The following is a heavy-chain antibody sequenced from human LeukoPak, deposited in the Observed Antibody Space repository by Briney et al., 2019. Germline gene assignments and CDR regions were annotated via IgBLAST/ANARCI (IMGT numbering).Heavy chain of an antibody. J-gene: IGHJ3*02. CDR2: IKQDGSEK. D-gene: IGHD2-2*01. CDR3: AREDCSSTSCYAVFDAFDI. Sequence: GGSLRLSCAASGFTFSSYWMSWVRQAPGKGLEWVANIKQDGSEKYYVDSVKGRFTISRDNAKNSLYLQMNSLRAEDTAVYYCAREDCSSTSCYAVFDAFDIWGQGTMVTVSS. CDR1: GFTFSSYW. V-gene: IGHV3-7*01.